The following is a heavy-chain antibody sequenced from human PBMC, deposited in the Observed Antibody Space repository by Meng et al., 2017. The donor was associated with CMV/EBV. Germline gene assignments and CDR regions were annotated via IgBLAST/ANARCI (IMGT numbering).Heavy chain of an antibody. Sequence: GESLKISCAASGFTVSSNEMSWVRQAPGKGLEWVSSISSTSSHLYYADSVQGRFTITRDNAKNSRYLQMNSLRAEDTAAYFCAGGDYGERPVGASGQGTLVTVSS. CDR3: AGGDYGERPVGA. CDR2: ISSTSSHL. D-gene: IGHD4-17*01. J-gene: IGHJ5*02. CDR1: GFTVSSNE. V-gene: IGHV3-21*01.